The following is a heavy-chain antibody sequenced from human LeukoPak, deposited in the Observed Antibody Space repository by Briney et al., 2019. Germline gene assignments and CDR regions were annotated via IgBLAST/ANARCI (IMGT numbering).Heavy chain of an antibody. D-gene: IGHD6-13*01. CDR3: AREGQNEYSSSWEFDY. V-gene: IGHV1-3*03. CDR2: INAGNGNT. CDR1: GYTFTSYA. J-gene: IGHJ4*02. Sequence: ASVKVSCKASGYTFTSYAMHWVRQAPGQRLEWTGWINAGNGNTKYSQEFQGRVTITRDTSASTAYMELSSLRSEDMAVYYCAREGQNEYSSSWEFDYWGQGTLVTVSS.